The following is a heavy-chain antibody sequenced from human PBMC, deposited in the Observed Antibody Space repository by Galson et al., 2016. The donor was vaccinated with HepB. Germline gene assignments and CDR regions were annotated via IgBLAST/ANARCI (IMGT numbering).Heavy chain of an antibody. Sequence: SLRLSCAASGFTFRSYAMSWVRQAPGKGLEWVSVIGGGDGGSTYHADSVKGRFAISRDNSKNTLYLQMNSLRAEDTAVFYCARHHYRSSSRTHGSDIWGQGTMVTVSS. CDR2: IGGGDGGST. CDR3: ARHHYRSSSRTHGSDI. J-gene: IGHJ3*02. CDR1: GFTFRSYA. D-gene: IGHD6-6*01. V-gene: IGHV3-23*01.